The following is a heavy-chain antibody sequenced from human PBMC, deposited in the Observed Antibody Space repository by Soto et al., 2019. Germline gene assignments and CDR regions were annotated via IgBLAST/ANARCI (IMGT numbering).Heavy chain of an antibody. D-gene: IGHD5-18*01. CDR2: ISYDGSNK. CDR3: ARDPXRAAMVQGPYYYYGMDV. J-gene: IGHJ6*02. CDR1: GFTFSSYA. V-gene: IGHV3-30-3*01. Sequence: GGSLRLSCAASGFTFSSYAIHWVRQAPGKGLEWVAVISYDGSNKYYADSVKGRFTISRDNSKNTLYLQMNSLRAEDTAVYYCARDPXRAAMVQGPYYYYGMDVWGQGTTVTVSS.